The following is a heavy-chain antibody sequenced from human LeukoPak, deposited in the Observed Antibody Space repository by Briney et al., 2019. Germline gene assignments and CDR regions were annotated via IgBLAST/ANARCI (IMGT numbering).Heavy chain of an antibody. J-gene: IGHJ6*03. CDR2: IYYSGST. Sequence: SETLSLTCTVSGGSISSYYWSWIRQPPGKGLEWIGYIYYSGSTNYNPSLKSRVTISVDTSKNQFSLKLTSVTAADTAVYYCARTTEGGYTYGYFYYYYMDVWGKGTTAIISS. CDR3: ARTTEGGYTYGYFYYYYMDV. V-gene: IGHV4-59*01. CDR1: GGSISSYY. D-gene: IGHD5-18*01.